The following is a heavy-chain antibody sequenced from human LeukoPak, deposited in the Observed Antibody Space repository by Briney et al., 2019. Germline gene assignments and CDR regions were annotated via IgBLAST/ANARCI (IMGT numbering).Heavy chain of an antibody. Sequence: SETLSLTCTVSGGSLSSYYWSWIRLPPGKGLEWIGYIYYSGSTNYNPSLKSRVTISLDTSKNQFSLNLSSVTAADTAVYYCARGPYSSRYDYWGQGTVVTVSS. CDR3: ARGPYSSRYDY. CDR2: IYYSGST. CDR1: GGSLSSYY. V-gene: IGHV4-59*01. J-gene: IGHJ4*02. D-gene: IGHD6-13*01.